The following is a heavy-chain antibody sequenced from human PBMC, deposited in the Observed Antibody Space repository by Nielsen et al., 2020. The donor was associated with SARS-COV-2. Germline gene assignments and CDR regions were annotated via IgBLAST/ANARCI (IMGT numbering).Heavy chain of an antibody. J-gene: IGHJ4*02. CDR2: IKEDGRDR. CDR3: VRGGYRYGY. D-gene: IGHD5-18*01. CDR1: GFSFSNYW. Sequence: GESLKISCAASGFSFSNYWMTWVRQAPGKGLEWVANIKEDGRDRYYVDSVKGRFTISRDNAKNSLYLQMNSLRAEDTALYYCVRGGYRYGYWGQGTLVTVSS. V-gene: IGHV3-7*03.